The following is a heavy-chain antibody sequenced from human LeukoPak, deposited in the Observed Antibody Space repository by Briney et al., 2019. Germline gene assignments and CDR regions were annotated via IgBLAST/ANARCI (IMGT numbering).Heavy chain of an antibody. Sequence: SETLSLTCAVYGGSFSGYYWSWIRQPPGKGLDWIGEINHSGSTNYNPSLKSRVTISVDTSKNQFSLKLSSVTAADTAVYYCARPQGIVVVPAASDGMDVWGQGSTVTVSS. CDR1: GGSFSGYY. CDR3: ARPQGIVVVPAASDGMDV. D-gene: IGHD2-2*01. CDR2: INHSGST. J-gene: IGHJ6*02. V-gene: IGHV4-34*01.